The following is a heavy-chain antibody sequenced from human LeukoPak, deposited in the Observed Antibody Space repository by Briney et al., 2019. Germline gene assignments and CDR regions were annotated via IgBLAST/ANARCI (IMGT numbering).Heavy chain of an antibody. CDR1: GGTFSSYA. J-gene: IGHJ5*02. CDR2: MNPNSGNT. D-gene: IGHD6-6*01. Sequence: ASVKVSCKASGGTFSSYAISWVRQATGQGLEWMGWMNPNSGNTGYAQKFQGRVTITRNTSISTAYMELSSLRSEDTAVYYCARGRPAIIAARRGRWFDPWGQGTLVTVSS. CDR3: ARGRPAIIAARRGRWFDP. V-gene: IGHV1-8*03.